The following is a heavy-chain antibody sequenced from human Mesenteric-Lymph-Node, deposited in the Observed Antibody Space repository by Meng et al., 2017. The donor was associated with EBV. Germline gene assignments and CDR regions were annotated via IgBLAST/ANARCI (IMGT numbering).Heavy chain of an antibody. J-gene: IGHJ1*01. D-gene: IGHD4-17*01. V-gene: IGHV4-39*07. Sequence: LQLQESGPGLVKPSETLSLTCTVSGGSISSSSYYWGWIRQPPGKGLEWIGSIYYSGSTYYNPSLKSRVTISVDTSKNQFSLKLSSVTAADTAVYYCARDSLAVTTWEYFQHWGQGTLVTVSS. CDR1: GGSISSSSYY. CDR2: IYYSGST. CDR3: ARDSLAVTTWEYFQH.